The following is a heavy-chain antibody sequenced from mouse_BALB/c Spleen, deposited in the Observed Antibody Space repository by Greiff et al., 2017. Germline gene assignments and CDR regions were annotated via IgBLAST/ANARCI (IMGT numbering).Heavy chain of an antibody. CDR3: AREPDGYYSMDY. D-gene: IGHD2-3*01. Sequence: EVQVVESGPGLVKPSQSLSLTCSVTGYSITSGYYWNWIRQFPGNKLEWMGYISYDGSNNYNPSLKNRISITRDTSKNQFFLKLNSVTTEDTATYYCAREPDGYYSMDYWGQGTSVTVSS. CDR2: ISYDGSN. J-gene: IGHJ4*01. CDR1: GYSITSGYY. V-gene: IGHV3-6*02.